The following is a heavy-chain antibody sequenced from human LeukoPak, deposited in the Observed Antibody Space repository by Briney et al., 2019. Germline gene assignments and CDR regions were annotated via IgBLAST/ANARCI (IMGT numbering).Heavy chain of an antibody. V-gene: IGHV4-34*01. CDR1: GGSFNSYY. Sequence: SETLSLTCAVYGGSFNSYYWSWIRQSPGKGLEWIGEINDSGGTNYNPSLKSRVTISVDTPKNQFSLKLSSVTAADTAVYYCARSFKSGDAFDIWGQGTMVTVSS. J-gene: IGHJ3*02. CDR3: ARSFKSGDAFDI. CDR2: INDSGGT. D-gene: IGHD1-1*01.